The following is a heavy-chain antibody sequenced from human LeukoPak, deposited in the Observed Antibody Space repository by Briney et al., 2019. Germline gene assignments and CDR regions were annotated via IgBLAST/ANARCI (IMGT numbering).Heavy chain of an antibody. J-gene: IGHJ4*02. V-gene: IGHV3-20*04. CDR2: INWNGGST. CDR3: ARDSGCSWDIGFDY. Sequence: GGSLRLSCAASGFTFDDYGMSWVRQAPGKGLEWVSGINWNGGSTGYADSVKGRFTISRDNAKNSLYLQMNSLRAEDTALYYCARDSGCSWDIGFDYWGQGTLVTVSS. D-gene: IGHD2-15*01. CDR1: GFTFDDYG.